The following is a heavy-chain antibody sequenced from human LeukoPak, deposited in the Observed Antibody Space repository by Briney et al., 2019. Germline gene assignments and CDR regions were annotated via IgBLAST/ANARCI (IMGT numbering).Heavy chain of an antibody. D-gene: IGHD5-18*01. Sequence: GGSLRLSCAASGFTFSSYAMSWVRQAPGKGLEWVSAISGSGGSTYYADSVKGRFTISRDNSKNTLYLQMNSLRPEDTAVYCCAKDQGYSYGYVSYWGQGTLVTVSS. CDR2: ISGSGGST. CDR1: GFTFSSYA. V-gene: IGHV3-23*01. CDR3: AKDQGYSYGYVSY. J-gene: IGHJ4*02.